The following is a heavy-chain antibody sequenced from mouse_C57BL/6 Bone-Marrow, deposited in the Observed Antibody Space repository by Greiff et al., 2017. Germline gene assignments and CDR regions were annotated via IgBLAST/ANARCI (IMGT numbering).Heavy chain of an antibody. D-gene: IGHD2-4*01. CDR1: GYTFTDYN. CDR2: INPNNGGT. Sequence: VQLQQSGPELVKPGASVKIPCKASGYTFTDYNMDWVKQSHGKSLEGIGDINPNNGGTIYNQKFKGKATLTVDKSSSTAYMELRSLTSEDTAVYYCARGGDDYDGGYFDVWGTGTTVTGSS. J-gene: IGHJ1*03. CDR3: ARGGDDYDGGYFDV. V-gene: IGHV1-18*01.